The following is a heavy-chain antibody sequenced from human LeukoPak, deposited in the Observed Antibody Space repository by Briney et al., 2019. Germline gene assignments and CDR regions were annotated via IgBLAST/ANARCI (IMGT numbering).Heavy chain of an antibody. CDR1: GDSVSSNSAA. D-gene: IGHD6-13*01. J-gene: IGHJ4*02. CDR3: TRAPDIAGAGYYFDY. Sequence: SQTLSLTCAISGDSVSSNSAAWNWIRQSPSRGLEWLGRTYYRSKWYNDYAVSVKSRITINPDTSKNQFSLQLNSVTPEDTAVYYCTRAPDIAGAGYYFDYWGQGSLVTVSS. V-gene: IGHV6-1*01. CDR2: TYYRSKWYN.